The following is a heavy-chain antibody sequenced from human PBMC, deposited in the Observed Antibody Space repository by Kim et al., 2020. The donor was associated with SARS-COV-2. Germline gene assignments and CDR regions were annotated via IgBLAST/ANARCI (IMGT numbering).Heavy chain of an antibody. J-gene: IGHJ3*02. Sequence: SENLSLTCTVSGGSISSSSYYWGWIRQPPGKGLEWIGSIYYSGSTYYNPSLKSRVTISVDTSKNQFSLKLSSVTAADTAVYYCARHRTYNWNDEVTAFD. CDR2: IYYSGST. CDR1: GGSISSSSYY. CDR3: ARHRTYNWNDEVTAFD. V-gene: IGHV4-39*01. D-gene: IGHD1-20*01.